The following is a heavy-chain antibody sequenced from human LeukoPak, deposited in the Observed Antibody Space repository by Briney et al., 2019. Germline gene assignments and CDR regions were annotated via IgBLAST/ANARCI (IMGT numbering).Heavy chain of an antibody. CDR2: INPNIGGT. D-gene: IGHD4-17*01. J-gene: IGHJ5*02. CDR3: AREGPLRLPYFDP. V-gene: IGHV1-2*02. CDR1: GYTFTSYA. Sequence: GASVKVSCKASGYTFTSYAMNWVRQAPGQGLEWMGWINPNIGGTNYAQKFQGRVTMTRDTSISTAYMELSSLRSDDTAVYYCAREGPLRLPYFDPWGQGTLVTVSS.